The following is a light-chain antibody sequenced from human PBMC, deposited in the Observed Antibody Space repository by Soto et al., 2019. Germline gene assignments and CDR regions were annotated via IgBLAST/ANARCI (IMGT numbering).Light chain of an antibody. J-gene: IGKJ4*01. V-gene: IGKV3-11*01. Sequence: EIVLTQSPATLSSSPGERATLSCRTCQSASRYLAWYQQKPGQAPRLLIYDSTDRATGLPARFSGSGSGTDFTLTINSLEHEDLAVYYCQQRNSWPLTFGGGTTVEIK. CDR3: QQRNSWPLT. CDR1: QSASRY. CDR2: DST.